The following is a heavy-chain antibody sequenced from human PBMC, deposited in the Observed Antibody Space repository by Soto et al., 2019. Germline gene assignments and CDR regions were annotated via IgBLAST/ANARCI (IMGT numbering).Heavy chain of an antibody. J-gene: IGHJ4*02. CDR1: GGSISSGGYY. CDR2: IYYSGST. Sequence: QVQLQESGPGLVKPSQTLSLTCTVSGGSISSGGYYWSWIRQHPGKGLEWIGYIYYSGSTYYNPFLEGRGTISVDSSHNLLSLKLGSLTASVSAVYYGAGWGGWLDMYYFDYWGQGTLVTVSS. D-gene: IGHD3-22*01. V-gene: IGHV4-31*03. CDR3: AGWGGWLDMYYFDY.